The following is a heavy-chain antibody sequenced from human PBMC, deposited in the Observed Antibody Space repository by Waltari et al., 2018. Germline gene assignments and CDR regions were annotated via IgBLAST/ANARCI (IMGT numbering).Heavy chain of an antibody. Sequence: EVQLVESGGGLVQPGGSLRPACAASGFTFSSQWMSWVPSAPGNGPEWWANIKQDGSEKYYVDSVKGRFTISRDNAKNSLYLQMNNLRAEDTAVYYCARIIVPWGQGTMVTVSS. D-gene: IGHD2-21*01. CDR2: IKQDGSEK. J-gene: IGHJ3*01. CDR1: GFTFSSQW. V-gene: IGHV3-7*01. CDR3: ARIIVP.